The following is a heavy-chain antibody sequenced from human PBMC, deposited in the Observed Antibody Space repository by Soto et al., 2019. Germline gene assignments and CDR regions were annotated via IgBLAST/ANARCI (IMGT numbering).Heavy chain of an antibody. CDR1: GGSISSGGYY. D-gene: IGHD3-22*01. Sequence: SETLSLTCTVSGGSISSGGYYWSWIRQHPGKGLEWIGVIYYSGSTYYNPSLKSPVTISVDTSKNQSSLKLRSVTAADTAVYYCMLGSGWKDFDYWGRGTLVTVSS. CDR3: MLGSGWKDFDY. J-gene: IGHJ4*02. CDR2: IYYSGST. V-gene: IGHV4-39*01.